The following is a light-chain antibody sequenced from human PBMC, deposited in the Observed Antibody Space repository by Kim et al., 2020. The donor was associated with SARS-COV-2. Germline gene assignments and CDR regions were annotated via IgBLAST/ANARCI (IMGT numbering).Light chain of an antibody. CDR1: QSISSS. V-gene: IGKV3-15*01. CDR2: GAS. CDR3: QHYAYWRA. J-gene: IGKJ5*01. Sequence: SLSPGERATLSCRASQSISSSLAWYQQKPGQAPRVLIYGASDRATGIPARFSGSGSGTEFTLTISNLQSEDFAVYYCQHYAYWRAFGQGTRLEIK.